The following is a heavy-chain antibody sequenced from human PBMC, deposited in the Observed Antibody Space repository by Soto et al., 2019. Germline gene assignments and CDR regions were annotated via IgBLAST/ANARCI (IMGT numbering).Heavy chain of an antibody. CDR1: GFTFSSYS. CDR3: ARDGAYDSSGYYFDY. J-gene: IGHJ4*02. D-gene: IGHD3-22*01. Sequence: EVQLVESGGGLVKPGGSLRLSCAASGFTFSSYSMNWVRQAPGKGLEWVSSISSSGSYIYYADSVKGRFTLSRDNAKNSLDLQMNSLRAEDTAVYYCARDGAYDSSGYYFDYWGQGTLVTVSS. V-gene: IGHV3-21*01. CDR2: ISSSGSYI.